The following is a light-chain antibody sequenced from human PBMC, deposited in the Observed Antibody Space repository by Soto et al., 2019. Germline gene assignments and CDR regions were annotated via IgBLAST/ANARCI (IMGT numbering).Light chain of an antibody. CDR3: QQRHMWPIT. V-gene: IGKV3-11*01. CDR1: QSVSSN. CDR2: GAS. J-gene: IGKJ5*01. Sequence: EIVLTQSPATLSLSPGERATLSCRASQSVSSNLAWYQQKPGQAPRLLISGASRRATGIPPRFSGSGSGTDFTLTISSLEPEDSAVYYCQQRHMWPITFGQGTRLEIK.